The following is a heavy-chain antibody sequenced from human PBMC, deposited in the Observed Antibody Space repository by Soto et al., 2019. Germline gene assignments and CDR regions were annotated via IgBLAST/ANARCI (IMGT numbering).Heavy chain of an antibody. J-gene: IGHJ6*02. CDR3: ARDQGPDCSGGSCYYYYGMDV. CDR1: GGTFSTYA. V-gene: IGHV1-69*18. Sequence: QVQLVQSGAEVKKPGSSVKVSCKTSGGTFSTYAISWVRQAPGQGLEWMGMIIPIYGTTSYAQKFQGRVTISADESTNTAYMELTSLRSEDTAVYYCARDQGPDCSGGSCYYYYGMDVWGQGTTVTVSS. D-gene: IGHD2-15*01. CDR2: IIPIYGTT.